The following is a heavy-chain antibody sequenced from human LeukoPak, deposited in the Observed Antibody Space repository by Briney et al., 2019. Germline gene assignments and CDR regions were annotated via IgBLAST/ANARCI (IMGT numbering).Heavy chain of an antibody. CDR1: GFTFSDYY. D-gene: IGHD2-15*01. V-gene: IGHV3-11*01. CDR2: ITSSGNMV. CDR3: ARGNLVVVTIDY. Sequence: GGSLRLSCAASGFTFSDYYMSWIRQAPGKGLEWGSYITSSGNMVYYADSVKGRFTISRDNARNSVHLQMNSLRAEDTAIYYCARGNLVVVTIDYWGQGTLVTVSS. J-gene: IGHJ4*02.